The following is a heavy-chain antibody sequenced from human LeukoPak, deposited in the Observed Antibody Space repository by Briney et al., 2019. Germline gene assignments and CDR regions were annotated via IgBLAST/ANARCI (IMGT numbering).Heavy chain of an antibody. CDR1: GFTFSSYS. V-gene: IGHV3-15*01. CDR3: TSGAMLVS. CDR2: IKRKSDGGTT. Sequence: PGGSLRLSCAASGFTFSSYSMNWVRQAPGKGLEWVGRIKRKSDGGTTDYAAPVKGRFTISRDDSKNTLYLQMNSLKTEDTAVYYCTSGAMLVSWGQGTLVTVSS. J-gene: IGHJ5*02. D-gene: IGHD3-22*01.